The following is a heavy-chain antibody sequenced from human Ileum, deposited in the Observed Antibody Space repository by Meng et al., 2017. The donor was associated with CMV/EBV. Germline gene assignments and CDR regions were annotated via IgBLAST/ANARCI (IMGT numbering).Heavy chain of an antibody. CDR3: TRTDIASAGFN. CDR1: GFTFSSYW. V-gene: IGHV3-7*01. Sequence: GGSLRLSCAASGFTFSSYWMTWVRQAPGKGLEWVANIKQDGSEKYYVDSVKGRFTISRDNAKNSLYLQMNSLRVEDTAVYYCTRTDIASAGFNWGQGTLVTGSS. D-gene: IGHD6-13*01. CDR2: IKQDGSEK. J-gene: IGHJ1*01.